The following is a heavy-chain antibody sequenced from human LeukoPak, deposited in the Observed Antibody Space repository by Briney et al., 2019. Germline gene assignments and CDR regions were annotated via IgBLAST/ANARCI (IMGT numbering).Heavy chain of an antibody. CDR3: ARAPPYYDILTDNWFDP. D-gene: IGHD3-9*01. V-gene: IGHV1-69*05. Sequence: SVKVSCKASGGTFSSYVISWVRQAPGQGLEWMGRIIPIFGTANYAQKFQGRVTITTDESTSTAYMALSSLRSEDTAVYYCARAPPYYDILTDNWFDPWGQGTLVTVSS. CDR2: IIPIFGTA. J-gene: IGHJ5*02. CDR1: GGTFSSYV.